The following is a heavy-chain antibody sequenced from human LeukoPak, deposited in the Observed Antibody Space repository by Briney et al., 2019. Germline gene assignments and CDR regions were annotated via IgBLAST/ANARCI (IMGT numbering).Heavy chain of an antibody. Sequence: SVKVSCKASGGTFSSYAISWVRQAPGQGLEWMGGIIPIFGTANYAQKFQGRVTITADESTSTAYMELSSLRSEDTAVYYCARDPRATGVYYYGMDVWGQGTTVTVSS. V-gene: IGHV1-69*13. D-gene: IGHD3-10*01. CDR1: GGTFSSYA. J-gene: IGHJ6*02. CDR3: ARDPRATGVYYYGMDV. CDR2: IIPIFGTA.